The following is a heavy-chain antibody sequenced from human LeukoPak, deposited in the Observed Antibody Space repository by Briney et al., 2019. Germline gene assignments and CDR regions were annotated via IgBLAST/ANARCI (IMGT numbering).Heavy chain of an antibody. CDR1: GGSFSGYY. J-gene: IGHJ3*02. CDR3: ARVGAYSGYDFTAIDI. V-gene: IGHV4-34*01. CDR2: INHSGST. Sequence: SETLSLTCAVYGGSFSGYYWSWIRQPPGKGLEWIGEINHSGSTNYNPSLKSRVTISVDTSKNQFSLKLSSVTTADTAVYYCARVGAYSGYDFTAIDIWGQGTMVTVSS. D-gene: IGHD5-12*01.